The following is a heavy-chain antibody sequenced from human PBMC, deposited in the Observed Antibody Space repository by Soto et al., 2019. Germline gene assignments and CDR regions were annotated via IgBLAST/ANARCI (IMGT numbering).Heavy chain of an antibody. J-gene: IGHJ3*02. V-gene: IGHV3-30*14. Sequence: QIQLVESGGDVVQPGRSLRLACAASGSTFSSHDIHWVRQAPDKGLEWLAHITPAANNAYYADSVRGRFTISRDNASNTVYLQVHSLTPEDTAVYHCVRGPIHGAFDIWGQGTLVTVSS. CDR3: VRGPIHGAFDI. CDR2: ITPAANNA. CDR1: GSTFSSHD.